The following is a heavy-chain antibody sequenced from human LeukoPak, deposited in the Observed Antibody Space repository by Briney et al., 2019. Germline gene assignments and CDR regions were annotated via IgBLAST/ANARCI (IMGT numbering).Heavy chain of an antibody. CDR2: IYTSGST. Sequence: SETLSLTCTVSGGSISSYYWSWIRQPAGKGLEWIGRIYTSGSTNYNPSLKSRVTISVDTSKNQFSLKLSSVTAADTAVYYCARSRRRGYCSSTSCYRADAFDIWGQGTMVTVSS. CDR1: GGSISSYY. J-gene: IGHJ3*02. D-gene: IGHD2-2*01. V-gene: IGHV4-4*07. CDR3: ARSRRRGYCSSTSCYRADAFDI.